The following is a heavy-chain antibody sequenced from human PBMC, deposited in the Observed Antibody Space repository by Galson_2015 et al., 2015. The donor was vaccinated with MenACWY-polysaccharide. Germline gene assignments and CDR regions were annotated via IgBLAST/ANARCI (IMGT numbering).Heavy chain of an antibody. D-gene: IGHD1-26*01. CDR2: IFYSGTT. V-gene: IGHV4-39*01. CDR3: ARHERREVRTSSAFDM. J-gene: IGHJ3*02. CDR1: GASLSTRSYY. Sequence: ETLSLTCTVSGASLSTRSYYWDWVRQSPDKGLEWIGCIFYSGTTYYNPSLKSRVTISVDTSRSQFSLRLTSVTAADTAVYYCARHERREVRTSSAFDMWGPGTMATVSS.